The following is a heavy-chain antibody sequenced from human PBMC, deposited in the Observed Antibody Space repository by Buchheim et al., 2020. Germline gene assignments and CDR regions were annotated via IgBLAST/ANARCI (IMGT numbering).Heavy chain of an antibody. Sequence: QVQLQESGPGLVKPSQTLSLTCTVSGGSFSSGSYYWSWIRQPAGKGLEWIGRIYTSGSTNYNPSLKSRVTISVDTSKNQFSLKLSSVTAADTAVYYCVSTVQDSSGYFGPYFDYWGQGTL. V-gene: IGHV4-61*02. CDR3: VSTVQDSSGYFGPYFDY. CDR2: IYTSGST. J-gene: IGHJ4*02. CDR1: GGSFSSGSYY. D-gene: IGHD3-22*01.